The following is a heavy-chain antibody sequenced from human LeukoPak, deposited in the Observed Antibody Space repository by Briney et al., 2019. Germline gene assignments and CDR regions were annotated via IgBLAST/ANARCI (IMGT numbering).Heavy chain of an antibody. Sequence: SETLSLTCAVYGGSFSDYFWSWIRQPPGKGLEWIGYIYYIGSTNYNPSLKSRVTMSVDTSKNQFSLKLNSVTAADMAVYYCARENYYGMEVWGQGTTVIVSS. CDR3: ARENYYGMEV. V-gene: IGHV4-59*01. CDR2: IYYIGST. J-gene: IGHJ6*02. CDR1: GGSFSDYF.